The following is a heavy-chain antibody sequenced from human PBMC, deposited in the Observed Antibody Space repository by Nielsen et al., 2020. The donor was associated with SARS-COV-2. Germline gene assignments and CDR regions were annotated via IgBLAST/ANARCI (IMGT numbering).Heavy chain of an antibody. Sequence: GGSLRLSCAASGFTFPDAWVGWVRQAPGRGLEWVGRIKSKTDGGTVDYAAPVKGRFTISRDDSKNTLYLQMNSLKTEDTAVYYCTTARDGYNRWGQGTLVTVSS. CDR2: IKSKTDGGTV. J-gene: IGHJ4*02. CDR3: TTARDGYNR. D-gene: IGHD5-24*01. V-gene: IGHV3-15*01. CDR1: GFTFPDAW.